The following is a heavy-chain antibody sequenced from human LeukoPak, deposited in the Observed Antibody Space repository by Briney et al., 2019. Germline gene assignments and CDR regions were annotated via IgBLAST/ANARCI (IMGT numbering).Heavy chain of an antibody. CDR1: GFTFSSYG. CDR3: ARNDKGNSYGYSIDY. Sequence: GGSLRLSCAASGFTFSSYGMHWVRQAPGKGLEWVAVIWYDGSNKYYADSVKGRFTISRDNSKNTLYLQMNSLRAEDTAVYYCARNDKGNSYGYSIDYWGQGTLVTVSS. V-gene: IGHV3-33*01. J-gene: IGHJ4*02. D-gene: IGHD5-18*01. CDR2: IWYDGSNK.